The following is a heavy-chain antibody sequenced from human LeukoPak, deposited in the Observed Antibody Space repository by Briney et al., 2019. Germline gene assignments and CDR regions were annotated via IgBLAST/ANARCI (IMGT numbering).Heavy chain of an antibody. CDR2: IRYDGSNK. CDR3: AKDNYDYGDYDGGDY. CDR1: GFTLSTYG. V-gene: IGHV3-30*02. D-gene: IGHD4-17*01. J-gene: IGHJ4*02. Sequence: PGGSLRLSCAASGFTLSTYGMHWVRQPPGKGLEWVAFIRYDGSNKYYADSVKGRFTISRDNSRDTLHLQMNSLRAGDTAVYYCAKDNYDYGDYDGGDYWGQGTLLTVSS.